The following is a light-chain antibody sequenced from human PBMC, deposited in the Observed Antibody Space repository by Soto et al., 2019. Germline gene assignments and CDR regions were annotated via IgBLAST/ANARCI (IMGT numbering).Light chain of an antibody. CDR2: DAS. J-gene: IGKJ1*01. V-gene: IGKV1-5*01. Sequence: DIQMTQSPSTLSASVGDRVTITCRAGQSIRTWLAWYQEKPGKAPKLLIFDASTLERGVPSRFSGSGSGTEFTLTISSLQPDDFATYYCQQYIAYRTFGPGTKVDIK. CDR3: QQYIAYRT. CDR1: QSIRTW.